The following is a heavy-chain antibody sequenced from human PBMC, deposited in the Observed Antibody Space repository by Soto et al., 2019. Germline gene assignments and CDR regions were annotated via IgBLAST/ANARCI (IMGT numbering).Heavy chain of an antibody. V-gene: IGHV4-39*01. Sequence: QLQLQESGPGLVKPSETLSLTCSVSGGSISVSSVYWGWVRQPPGKGLEWIGSIYYSGSTYYNPSHESRLTISVEASRDQFSLKLTSGTAADTALYYCARQTRTYGPEAFDIWGQGTMVTVSS. CDR2: IYYSGST. CDR1: GGSISVSSVY. D-gene: IGHD4-17*01. J-gene: IGHJ3*02. CDR3: ARQTRTYGPEAFDI.